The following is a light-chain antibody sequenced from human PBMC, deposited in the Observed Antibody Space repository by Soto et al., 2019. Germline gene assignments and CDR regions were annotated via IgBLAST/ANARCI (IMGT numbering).Light chain of an antibody. V-gene: IGKV3-20*01. CDR2: GAS. CDR1: QSVSSSY. Sequence: EIVLTQSPGTLSLSPGERATLSCRASQSVSSSYLAWNQQKPGQAPRLLIYGASIRATGIPDRFSGSGSGTDFTLTISRLEPGDFAVYYCQQYGSSPYTFGQGTKLEIK. CDR3: QQYGSSPYT. J-gene: IGKJ2*01.